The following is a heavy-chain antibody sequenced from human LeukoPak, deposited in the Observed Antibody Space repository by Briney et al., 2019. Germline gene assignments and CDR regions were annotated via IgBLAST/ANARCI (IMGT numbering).Heavy chain of an antibody. J-gene: IGHJ5*02. CDR1: GYTFTSYY. Sequence: GASVKVSCKASGYTFTSYYMHWMRQAPGQGLEWMGIINPSGGSTSYAQKFQGRVTMTRDTSTSTVYMELSSLRSEDTAVYYCARDSASYYDILTGYVFGNWFDPWGQGTLVTVSS. CDR2: INPSGGST. D-gene: IGHD3-9*01. CDR3: ARDSASYYDILTGYVFGNWFDP. V-gene: IGHV1-46*01.